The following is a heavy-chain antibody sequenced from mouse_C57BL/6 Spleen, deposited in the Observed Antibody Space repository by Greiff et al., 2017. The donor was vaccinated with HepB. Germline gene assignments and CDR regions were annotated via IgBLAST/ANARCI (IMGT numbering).Heavy chain of an antibody. CDR3: AKKSYGSSSYAMDY. V-gene: IGHV2-5*01. D-gene: IGHD1-1*01. J-gene: IGHJ4*01. Sequence: QVQLQQSGPGLVQPSQSLSITCTVSGFSLTSYGVHWVRQSPGKGLEWLGVIWRGGSTDYNAAFMSRLSITKDNSKSQVFFKMNSLQADDTAIYYCAKKSYGSSSYAMDYWGQGTSVTVSS. CDR1: GFSLTSYG. CDR2: IWRGGST.